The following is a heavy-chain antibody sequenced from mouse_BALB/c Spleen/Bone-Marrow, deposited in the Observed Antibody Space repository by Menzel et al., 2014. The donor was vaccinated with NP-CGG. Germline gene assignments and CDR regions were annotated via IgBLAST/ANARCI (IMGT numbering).Heavy chain of an antibody. V-gene: IGHV1-54*01. CDR1: GYAFTNYL. CDR2: INPGSGGT. D-gene: IGHD1-1*02. CDR3: ARGITMGYFDY. J-gene: IGHJ2*01. Sequence: QVQLQQSGAELVRPGTSVKVSCKASGYAFTNYLIEWVKQRPGQGLEWIGVINPGSGGTNYNEKFKGKATLTADKSSSTAYMQLSSLTSDDSAVYFCARGITMGYFDYWGQGTTLTVSS.